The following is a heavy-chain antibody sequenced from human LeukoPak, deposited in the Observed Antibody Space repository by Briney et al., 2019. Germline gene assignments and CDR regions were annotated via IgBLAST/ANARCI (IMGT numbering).Heavy chain of an antibody. CDR1: GFTFSSYA. CDR2: ISGSGGST. Sequence: GGSLRLSCAASGFTFSSYAMSWVRQAPGKGLEWVSAISGSGGSTYYADSVKGRFTISRDNSKNTLYLQMNSLRAGDTAVYYCAKGWITIFGVVIGAFDTWGQGTMVTVSS. V-gene: IGHV3-23*01. J-gene: IGHJ3*02. D-gene: IGHD3-3*01. CDR3: AKGWITIFGVVIGAFDT.